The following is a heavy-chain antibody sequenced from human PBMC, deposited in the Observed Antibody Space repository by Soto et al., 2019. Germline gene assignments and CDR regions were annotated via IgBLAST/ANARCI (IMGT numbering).Heavy chain of an antibody. J-gene: IGHJ4*02. CDR2: IYYSGST. Sequence: SETLSLTCTVSGGSISSYYWSWIRQPPGKGLEWIGYIYYSGSTNYNPSLKSRVTISVDTSKNQFSLKLSSVTAADTAVYYCAIGAVGSGWTIDYWGQGTLVTVSS. D-gene: IGHD6-19*01. V-gene: IGHV4-59*01. CDR1: GGSISSYY. CDR3: AIGAVGSGWTIDY.